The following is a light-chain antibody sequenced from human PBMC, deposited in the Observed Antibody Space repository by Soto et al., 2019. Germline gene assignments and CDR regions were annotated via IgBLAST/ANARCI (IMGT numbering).Light chain of an antibody. CDR2: GAS. V-gene: IGKV3-20*01. CDR1: QTVSTNY. Sequence: EIVLTQSPGTLSLSPGERATLSCRASQTVSTNYLAWYQQKPGQAPRLLIYGASSRATGIPDRFSGSGSGTDFIPTISRLEPEDFAVYYCQQYGSSPRTFGQGTKLEIK. CDR3: QQYGSSPRT. J-gene: IGKJ2*01.